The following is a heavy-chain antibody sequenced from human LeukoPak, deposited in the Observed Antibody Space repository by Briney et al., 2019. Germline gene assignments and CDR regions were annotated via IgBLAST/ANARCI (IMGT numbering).Heavy chain of an antibody. CDR1: GGTFSSYA. V-gene: IGHV1-69*04. CDR2: IIPILGIA. D-gene: IGHD3-22*01. J-gene: IGHJ4*02. Sequence: ASVKVSCKASGGTFSSYAISWVRQAPGQGLEWMGRIIPILGIANYAQKFQGRVTITADKSMSTAYMELSSLRSEDTAVYYCARVPVEYYYDSSGYYLDYWGQGTLVTVSS. CDR3: ARVPVEYYYDSSGYYLDY.